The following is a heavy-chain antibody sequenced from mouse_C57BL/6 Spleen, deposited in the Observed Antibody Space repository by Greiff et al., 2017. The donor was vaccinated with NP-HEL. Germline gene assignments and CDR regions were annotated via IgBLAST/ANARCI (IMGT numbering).Heavy chain of an antibody. Sequence: VQLQQSGAELVKPGASVKLSCKASGYTFTSYWMHWVKQRPGQGLEWIGMIHPNSGSTNYNEKCKSKATLTVDKSSSTAYMQLSSLTSEDSAVYYCARSDDPFAYWGQGTLVTVAA. CDR3: ARSDDPFAY. V-gene: IGHV1-64*01. CDR1: GYTFTSYW. J-gene: IGHJ3*01. CDR2: IHPNSGST. D-gene: IGHD2-3*01.